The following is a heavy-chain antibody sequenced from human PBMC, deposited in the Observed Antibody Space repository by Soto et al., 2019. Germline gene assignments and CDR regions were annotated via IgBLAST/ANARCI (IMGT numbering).Heavy chain of an antibody. CDR2: IDHSGNT. J-gene: IGHJ4*02. D-gene: IGHD5-12*01. V-gene: IGHV4-34*01. CDR3: AREGNLGRWLQPLDF. Sequence: PSETLSLTCDVYGASLSDYYWTWLRQPPGKGLEWIGEIDHSGNTNYSPSLKSRVTMSVDTSKNQFSLRLISVTAADTAIYFCAREGNLGRWLQPLDFWGQGTLVTVSS. CDR1: GASLSDYY.